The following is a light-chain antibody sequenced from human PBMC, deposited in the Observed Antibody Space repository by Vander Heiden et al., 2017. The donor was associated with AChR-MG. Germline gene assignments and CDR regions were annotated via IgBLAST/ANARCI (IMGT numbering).Light chain of an antibody. CDR3: QQYNNWPPRLT. V-gene: IGKV3-15*01. CDR1: QSVGSN. J-gene: IGKJ3*01. CDR2: GAS. Sequence: EILMTQSPATLSVSPGEGATLSCRASQSVGSNLAWYQQKPGQAPRLLIYGASTRATGIPARFSGSGSGTEFTLTISSLQSEDFAVYYCQQYNNWPPRLTFGSGTKVDIK.